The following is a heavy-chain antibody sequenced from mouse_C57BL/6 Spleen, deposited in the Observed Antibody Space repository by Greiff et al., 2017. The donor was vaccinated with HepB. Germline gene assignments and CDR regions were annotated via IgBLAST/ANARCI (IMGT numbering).Heavy chain of an antibody. Sequence: QVQLQQSGAELARPGASVKLSCKASGYTFTSYGISWVKQRTGQGLEWIGEIYPRSGNTYYNEKFKGKATLTADKSSSTAYMELRSLTSEDSAVYFCARGNYYGSSYVDYFDYWGQGTTLTVSS. J-gene: IGHJ2*01. CDR3: ARGNYYGSSYVDYFDY. V-gene: IGHV1-81*01. CDR1: GYTFTSYG. D-gene: IGHD1-1*01. CDR2: IYPRSGNT.